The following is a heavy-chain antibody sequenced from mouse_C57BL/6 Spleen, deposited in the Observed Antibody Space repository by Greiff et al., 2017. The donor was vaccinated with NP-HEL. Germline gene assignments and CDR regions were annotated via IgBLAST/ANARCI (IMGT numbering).Heavy chain of an antibody. CDR2: INPNNGGT. CDR3: ARGEVYYGNYGAMDY. V-gene: IGHV1-26*01. Sequence: EVQLQQSGPELVKPGASVKISCKASGYTFTDYYMNWVKQSHGKSLEWIGDINPNNGGTSYNQKFKGKATLTVDKSSSTAYMELRSLTSEDSAVYYCARGEVYYGNYGAMDYWGQGTSVTVSS. J-gene: IGHJ4*01. CDR1: GYTFTDYY. D-gene: IGHD2-1*01.